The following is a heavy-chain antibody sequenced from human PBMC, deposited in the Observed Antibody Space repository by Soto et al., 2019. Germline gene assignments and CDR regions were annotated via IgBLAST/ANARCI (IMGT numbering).Heavy chain of an antibody. CDR3: ARHSVSKQQRVKPSPFDY. V-gene: IGHV4-39*01. D-gene: IGHD6-13*01. Sequence: SETLSLTCTVSGGSISSSSYYWGWIRQPPGKGLEWIGSIYYSGSTYYNPSLKSRVTISVDTSKNQFSLKLSSVTAADTAVYYCARHSVSKQQRVKPSPFDYWGQGTLVTVSS. CDR2: IYYSGST. J-gene: IGHJ4*02. CDR1: GGSISSSSYY.